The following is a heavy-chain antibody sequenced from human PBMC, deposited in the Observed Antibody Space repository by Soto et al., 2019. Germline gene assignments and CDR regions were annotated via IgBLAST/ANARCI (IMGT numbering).Heavy chain of an antibody. J-gene: IGHJ3*02. V-gene: IGHV4-34*01. D-gene: IGHD4-17*01. Sequence: SETLSLTCAVYGGSFSGYYWSWIRQPPGKGLEWIGEINHSGSTNYNPSLKSRVTISVDTSKNQFSLKLSSVTAADTAVYYCARGATVTYDAFDIWGQGTMVTVSS. CDR2: INHSGST. CDR3: ARGATVTYDAFDI. CDR1: GGSFSGYY.